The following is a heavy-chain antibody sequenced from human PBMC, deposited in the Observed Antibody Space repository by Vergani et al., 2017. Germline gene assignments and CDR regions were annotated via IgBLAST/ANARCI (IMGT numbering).Heavy chain of an antibody. D-gene: IGHD2-2*01. Sequence: EVQLVQSGAEVKKPGESLKISCKGSGYSFTSYWIGWVRQMPGKGLEWMGIIYPGDSDTRYSPSFQGQVTISADKYISTAYLQWSSLKASDTAMYYCARSIVVVPAAMSFDPWGQGTLVTVSS. J-gene: IGHJ5*02. CDR3: ARSIVVVPAAMSFDP. CDR2: IYPGDSDT. CDR1: GYSFTSYW. V-gene: IGHV5-51*03.